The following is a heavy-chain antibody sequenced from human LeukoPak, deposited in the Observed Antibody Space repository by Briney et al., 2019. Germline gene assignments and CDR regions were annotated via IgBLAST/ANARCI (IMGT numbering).Heavy chain of an antibody. J-gene: IGHJ4*02. Sequence: GASVKVSCKASGYTFTGYYMHWVRQAPGQGLEWMGWINPSSGGTNYAQKFQGRVTMTRDTSISTAYMGLSRLRSDDTAVYYCARDNRPIFGVVIREFDYWGQGTLVTVSS. D-gene: IGHD3-3*01. CDR3: ARDNRPIFGVVIREFDY. CDR1: GYTFTGYY. V-gene: IGHV1-2*02. CDR2: INPSSGGT.